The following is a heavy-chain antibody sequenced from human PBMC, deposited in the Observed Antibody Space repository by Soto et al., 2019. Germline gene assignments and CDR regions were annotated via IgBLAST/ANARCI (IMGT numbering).Heavy chain of an antibody. D-gene: IGHD3-22*01. V-gene: IGHV4-31*03. CDR1: GGSISSGGYY. J-gene: IGHJ6*02. CDR2: IYYSGST. Sequence: ASETLSLTCTVSGGSISSGGYYWSWIRQHPGKGLEWIGYIYYSGSTYYNPSLKSRVTISVDTSKNQFSLKLSSVTAADTAVYYCARGGYYDSSGYYLPYYYYGMDVWGQGTTVTVSS. CDR3: ARGGYYDSSGYYLPYYYYGMDV.